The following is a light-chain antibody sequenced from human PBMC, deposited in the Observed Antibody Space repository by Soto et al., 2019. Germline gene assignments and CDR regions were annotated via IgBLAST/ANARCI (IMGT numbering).Light chain of an antibody. CDR3: QQYSSLPHT. Sequence: EIVMTQSPDTLSVSPGERATLSCRASQRISSNLAWYQQKPGQAPRLLIYGASTRATGVPARFSGSGSETDFTLTISRLEPEDFVVYYCQQYSSLPHTFGQGTKLEVK. J-gene: IGKJ2*01. CDR2: GAS. V-gene: IGKV3D-15*01. CDR1: QRISSN.